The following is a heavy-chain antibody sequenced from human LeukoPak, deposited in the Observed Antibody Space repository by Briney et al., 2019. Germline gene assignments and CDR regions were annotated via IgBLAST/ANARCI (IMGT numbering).Heavy chain of an antibody. V-gene: IGHV3-30*02. CDR2: IRYAGSNK. CDR1: GFTFSSYG. CDR3: AKDKDSNYFYYYMDV. Sequence: QTGGSLRLSCAASGFTFSSYGMHWVRQAPGKGLEWVAFIRYAGSNKYYADSAKGRFTISRDNSKNTLYLQMNSLRAEDTAVYYCAKDKDSNYFYYYMDVWGKGTTVTVSS. D-gene: IGHD4-11*01. J-gene: IGHJ6*03.